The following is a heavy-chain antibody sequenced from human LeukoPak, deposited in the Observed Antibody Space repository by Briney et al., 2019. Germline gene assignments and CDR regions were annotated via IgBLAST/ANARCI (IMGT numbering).Heavy chain of an antibody. CDR2: ISYDGREK. Sequence: PGGSLRLSCAASGFIFNTFAMNWARQAPGRGLEWVAFISYDGREKNYTHSVKGRFTVSRDNSKNTVFLQLNNLRGEGTTVLYCAKPMAVAGRGWYGLDVWGQGTTVTVPS. CDR1: GFIFNTFA. CDR3: AKPMAVAGRGWYGLDV. J-gene: IGHJ6*02. V-gene: IGHV3-30*18. D-gene: IGHD6-19*01.